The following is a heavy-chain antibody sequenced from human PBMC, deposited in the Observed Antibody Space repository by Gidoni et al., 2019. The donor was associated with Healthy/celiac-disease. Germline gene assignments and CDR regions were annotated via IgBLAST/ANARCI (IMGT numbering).Heavy chain of an antibody. CDR3: ARDVPASPYSSGAVSAFDI. V-gene: IGHV3-30*04. CDR2: ISYDGSNK. D-gene: IGHD6-19*01. Sequence: QLVESGGGVVQPGRSLRLSCAAAGFTFRSYAMHWVRQAPGKGLEWGAVISYDGSNKYYADSVTGRFTISRDNSKNTLYLQMNSLRAEDTAVYYCARDVPASPYSSGAVSAFDIWGQGTMVTVSS. CDR1: GFTFRSYA. J-gene: IGHJ3*02.